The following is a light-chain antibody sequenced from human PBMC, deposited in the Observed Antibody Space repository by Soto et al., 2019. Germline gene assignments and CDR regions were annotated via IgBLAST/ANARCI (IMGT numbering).Light chain of an antibody. CDR3: CSYAGCSTSRV. J-gene: IGLJ3*02. CDR2: EVS. CDR1: ISDVGSFVP. Sequence: QSALTQPASVSGSLGQSITISCSGSISDVGSFVPVSWYQQHPGKAPRLIVYEVSKRPSGVSNRFSGSKSGNTASLTISGLQADDEADYYCCSYAGCSTSRVFGGGTKVTVL. V-gene: IGLV2-23*02.